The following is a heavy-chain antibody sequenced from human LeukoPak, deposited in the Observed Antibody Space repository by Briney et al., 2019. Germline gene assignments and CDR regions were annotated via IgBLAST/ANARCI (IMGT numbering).Heavy chain of an antibody. D-gene: IGHD2-8*01. Sequence: QTGGSLRLSCSASGFTLGAYVMYWVRQAPWKGQQYVSSISSNEYDTYYADSVKGRFTISRDNSKNTLFLQMNNLRPEDTAVYYCVKDLNGTWSFDYWGQGTLVTVSS. CDR2: ISSNEYDT. CDR1: GFTLGAYV. V-gene: IGHV3-64D*06. CDR3: VKDLNGTWSFDY. J-gene: IGHJ4*02.